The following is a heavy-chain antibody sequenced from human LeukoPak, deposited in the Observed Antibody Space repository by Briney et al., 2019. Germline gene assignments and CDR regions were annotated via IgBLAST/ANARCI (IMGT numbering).Heavy chain of an antibody. D-gene: IGHD3-10*01. CDR2: ISSSSSYI. CDR3: ARDFGKVRGVTPFDY. CDR1: GFTFSSYS. J-gene: IGHJ4*02. Sequence: GGSLRLSCAASGFTFSSYSMIWVRQAPGKGLEWVSSISSSSSYIYYADSVKGRFTISRDNAKNSLYLQMSSLRAEDTAVYCCARDFGKVRGVTPFDYWGQGTLVTVSS. V-gene: IGHV3-21*01.